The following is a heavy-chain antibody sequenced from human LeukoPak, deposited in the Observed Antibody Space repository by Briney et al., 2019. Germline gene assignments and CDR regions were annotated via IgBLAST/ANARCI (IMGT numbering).Heavy chain of an antibody. CDR1: GGSFSGYY. V-gene: IGHV4-34*01. CDR2: INHSGST. D-gene: IGHD6-19*01. CDR3: ARGGDSSGWYGFYYFDY. J-gene: IGHJ4*02. Sequence: PSETLSLTCAVYGGSFSGYYWSWIRQPPGKGLEWIGEINHSGSTNYNPSLKSRVTTSVDTSKNQFSLKLSSVTAADTAVYYCARGGDSSGWYGFYYFDYWGQGTLVTVSS.